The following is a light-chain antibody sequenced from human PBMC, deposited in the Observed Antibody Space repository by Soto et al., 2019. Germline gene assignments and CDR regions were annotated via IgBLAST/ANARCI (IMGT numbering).Light chain of an antibody. CDR2: KAS. J-gene: IGKJ2*01. CDR1: QSISSW. CDR3: QEYNSHSTYT. Sequence: DIQMTQSPSTLSASVGDRVTITCRASQSISSWLAWYQQKPGKVPKLLIYKASSLESGVPSRFSGSGSGTEFTPTISSLQPDDYATYYCQEYNSHSTYTFGQGTKLEI. V-gene: IGKV1-5*03.